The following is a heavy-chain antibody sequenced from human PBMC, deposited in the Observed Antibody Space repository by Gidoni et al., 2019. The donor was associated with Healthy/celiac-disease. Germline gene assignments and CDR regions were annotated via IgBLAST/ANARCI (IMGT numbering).Heavy chain of an antibody. CDR2: IYHSGST. V-gene: IGHV4-4*02. Sequence: QVQLQESGPGLVKPSGTLSLTCAVSGGSISSSNWWSWVRQPPGKGLEWIGEIYHSGSTNYNPSLKSRVTISVDKSKNQFSLKLSSVTAADTAVYYCARDQVAYCGGDCYYAFDIWGQGTMVTVSS. CDR1: GGSISSSNW. J-gene: IGHJ3*02. CDR3: ARDQVAYCGGDCYYAFDI. D-gene: IGHD2-21*02.